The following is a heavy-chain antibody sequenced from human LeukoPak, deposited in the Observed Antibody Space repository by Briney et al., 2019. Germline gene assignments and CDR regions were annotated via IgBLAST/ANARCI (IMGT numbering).Heavy chain of an antibody. CDR3: LRGGGRSYCDY. Sequence: EASVKVSCKPSGYTFTVYNIHWVRQAPGQGLEWMGWMNPNSGDTNYAQNFQGRVTMTRDTSISTAYMELSSLRSDDTAVYFYLRGGGRSYCDYWGQGTPVTVSS. D-gene: IGHD2-15*01. J-gene: IGHJ4*02. CDR2: MNPNSGDT. V-gene: IGHV1-2*02. CDR1: GYTFTVYN.